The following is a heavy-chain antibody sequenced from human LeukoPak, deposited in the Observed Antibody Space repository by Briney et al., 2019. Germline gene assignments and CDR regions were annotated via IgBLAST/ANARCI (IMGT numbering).Heavy chain of an antibody. J-gene: IGHJ4*02. CDR3: ADSNYWYPVDY. D-gene: IGHD4-11*01. CDR2: ITGSGDST. CDR1: GFTFSSYA. V-gene: IGHV3-23*01. Sequence: PGGSLRLSCAASGFTFSSYAMRWVRQAPGKGLEWVSSITGSGDSTYYADPVKGRFTISRDNSKNTLYLQMNSLRAEDTAVYYCADSNYWYPVDYWGQGTLVTVSS.